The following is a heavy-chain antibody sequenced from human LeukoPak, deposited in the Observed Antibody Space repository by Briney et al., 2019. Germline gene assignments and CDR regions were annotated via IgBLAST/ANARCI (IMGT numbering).Heavy chain of an antibody. CDR3: ARISEYSSSSEYYYYYMDV. V-gene: IGHV4-39*07. D-gene: IGHD6-6*01. CDR2: IYYSGST. J-gene: IGHJ6*03. Sequence: SETLSLTCTVSGGSISSSSYYWGWIRQPPGKGLEWIGSIYYSGSTYYNPSLKSRVTISVDTSKNQFSLRLSSVTAADTAVYYCARISEYSSSSEYYYYYMDVWGKGTTVTVSS. CDR1: GGSISSSSYY.